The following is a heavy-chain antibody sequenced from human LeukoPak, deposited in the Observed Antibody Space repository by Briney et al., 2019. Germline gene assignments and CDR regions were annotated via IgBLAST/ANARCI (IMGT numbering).Heavy chain of an antibody. CDR1: GGSISGYY. V-gene: IGHV4-4*07. D-gene: IGHD3-3*01. CDR2: IYTSGST. CDR3: AGKLGYFWSGYYSY. Sequence: PSETLSLTCTVSGGSISGYYWSWIRQPAGKGLEWIGRIYTSGSTNYNPSLKSRVTMSVDTSKNQFSLKLSSVTAADTAVYYCAGKLGYFWSGYYSYWGQGTLVTVSS. J-gene: IGHJ4*02.